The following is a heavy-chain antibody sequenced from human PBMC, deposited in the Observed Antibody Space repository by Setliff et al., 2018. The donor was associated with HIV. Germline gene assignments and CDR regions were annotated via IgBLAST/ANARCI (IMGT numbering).Heavy chain of an antibody. Sequence: LSLTCTVSGGSIISSSYYWGWSRQPPGEGLEWIGSIYCSGSTDYNPSLKSRVTISVDTSTNQFSLNLSSVTAADTAVYYFACLTTDRFLEWLFVYWGQGTLVTVSS. CDR1: GGSIISSSYY. V-gene: IGHV4-39*01. D-gene: IGHD3-3*01. CDR3: ACLTTDRFLEWLFVY. CDR2: IYCSGST. J-gene: IGHJ4*02.